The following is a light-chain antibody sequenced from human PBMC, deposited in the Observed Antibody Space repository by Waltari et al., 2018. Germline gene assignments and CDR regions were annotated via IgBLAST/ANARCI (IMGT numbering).Light chain of an antibody. CDR3: QQRSNWIT. CDR1: QSVSSY. CDR2: DAS. V-gene: IGKV3-11*01. J-gene: IGKJ5*01. Sequence: IVFTQSPATLSLSPGERATLSCRPSQSVSSYLAWYQQKPGQAPRLLIYDASSRATGIPARFSGSGSGTDFTLTISTLEPEDFAVYYCQQRSNWITFGQGTRLEIK.